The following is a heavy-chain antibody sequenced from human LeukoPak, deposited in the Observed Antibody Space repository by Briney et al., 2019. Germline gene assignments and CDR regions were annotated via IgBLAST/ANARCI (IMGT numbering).Heavy chain of an antibody. CDR2: INPNSGGT. CDR1: AYSFNRYG. D-gene: IGHD3-9*01. J-gene: IGHJ4*02. Sequence: ASVRVSCKASAYSFNRYGVSWVRQAPGQGLEWMGWINPNSGGTNYAQKFQGRVTMTRDTSISTAYMELSRLRSDDTAVYYCARYFDWLSIQYYFDYWGQGTLVTVSS. V-gene: IGHV1-2*02. CDR3: ARYFDWLSIQYYFDY.